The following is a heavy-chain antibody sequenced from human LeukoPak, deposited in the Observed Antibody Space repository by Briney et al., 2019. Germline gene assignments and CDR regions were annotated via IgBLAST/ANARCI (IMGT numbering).Heavy chain of an antibody. CDR1: GFSFSTYT. Sequence: GGSLRLSCAASGFSFSTYTMNWVRQAPGKGLEWVSSISISGDFTYSADSVQGRFTISRDNAKNSLVLQKNNLRAEDTAVYYCAREQNSGDWGILYWGQGTLVTVSS. J-gene: IGHJ4*02. V-gene: IGHV3-21*01. CDR2: ISISGDFT. CDR3: AREQNSGDWGILY. D-gene: IGHD2-21*01.